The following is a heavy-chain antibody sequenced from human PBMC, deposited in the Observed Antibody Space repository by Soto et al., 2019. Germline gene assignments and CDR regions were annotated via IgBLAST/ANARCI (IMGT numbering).Heavy chain of an antibody. Sequence: GGSLRLSCAASGFTFSSYSMNWVRQAPGKGLEWVSSISSSSSYIYYADSVKGRFTISRDNAKNSLYLQMNSLRAEDTAVYYCARDPPPGDIPFDYWGQGTLVTVSS. CDR3: ARDPPPGDIPFDY. CDR2: ISSSSSYI. J-gene: IGHJ4*02. CDR1: GFTFSSYS. D-gene: IGHD2-15*01. V-gene: IGHV3-21*01.